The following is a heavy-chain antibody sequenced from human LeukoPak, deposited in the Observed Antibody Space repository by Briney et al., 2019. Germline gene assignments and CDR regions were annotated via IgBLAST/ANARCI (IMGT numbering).Heavy chain of an antibody. CDR3: AKGKDSSSSYFDY. CDR1: GFTFSSYG. CDR2: IRYDGSNK. Sequence: PGGSLRLSCAASGFTFSSYGVHWVRQAPGKGLEWVSFIRYDGSNKYYADSVKGRFTISRDNSKNTLYLQMNSLRAEDTAVYYCAKGKDSSSSYFDYWGQGTLVTVSS. D-gene: IGHD6-13*01. J-gene: IGHJ4*02. V-gene: IGHV3-30*02.